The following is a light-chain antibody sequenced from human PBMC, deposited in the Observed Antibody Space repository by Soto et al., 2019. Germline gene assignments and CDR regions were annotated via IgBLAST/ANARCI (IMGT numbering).Light chain of an antibody. J-gene: IGLJ2*01. Sequence: QSVLTQPPSVSGAPGQRVTISCTGSSSNIGAGYDVHWYQQLPGTAPKVLIYGNSNRPAGVPDRFSGSKSGTSASLAITGLQAEDDADYYCQSYDSSLSGSVVFGGGTQLTVL. V-gene: IGLV1-40*01. CDR3: QSYDSSLSGSVV. CDR1: SSNIGAGYD. CDR2: GNS.